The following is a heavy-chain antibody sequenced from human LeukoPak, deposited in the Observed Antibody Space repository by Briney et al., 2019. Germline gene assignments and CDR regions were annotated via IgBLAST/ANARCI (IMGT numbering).Heavy chain of an antibody. V-gene: IGHV4-59*02. CDR2: IHYSGST. D-gene: IGHD5-18*01. J-gene: IGHJ4*02. CDR1: GASVSAYY. Sequence: PSETLSLTCTVSGASVSAYYWTWIRQPPGKRLEWLGYIHYSGSTNYNPSLKSRVTISVDTSNNQFSLKLSSVTAADTAVYYCARGSRGYSYGWGQGTLVTVSS. CDR3: ARGSRGYSYG.